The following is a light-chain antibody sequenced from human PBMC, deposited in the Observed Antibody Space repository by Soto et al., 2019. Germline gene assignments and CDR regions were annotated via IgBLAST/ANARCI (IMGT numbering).Light chain of an antibody. Sequence: QSALTQPPSASGSPGQSVTISSTGTSSDVGAYNFVSWYQQHPGKAPKLMIYEVSKRPSGVPDRFSGSKSGNTASLTVSGLRAEDEADYYCTSFADSNTYVFGTGTKVTVL. V-gene: IGLV2-8*01. CDR1: SSDVGAYNF. CDR2: EVS. CDR3: TSFADSNTYV. J-gene: IGLJ1*01.